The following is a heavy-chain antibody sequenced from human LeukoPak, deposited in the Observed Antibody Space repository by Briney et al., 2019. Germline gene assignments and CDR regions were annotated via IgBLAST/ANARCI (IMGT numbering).Heavy chain of an antibody. J-gene: IGHJ6*03. CDR2: ISASGGTT. CDR1: GLTLSNCA. V-gene: IGHV3-23*01. CDR3: AKDSKRYPLDYYMDV. D-gene: IGHD1-14*01. Sequence: GGSLRLSCAASGLTLSNCAMIWVRQAPGKGLEWVSSISASGGTTYYADSVKGRFTISRDNPKNTLYLQMSSLSAEDTAIYYCAKDSKRYPLDYYMDVWGKGTTVTVSS.